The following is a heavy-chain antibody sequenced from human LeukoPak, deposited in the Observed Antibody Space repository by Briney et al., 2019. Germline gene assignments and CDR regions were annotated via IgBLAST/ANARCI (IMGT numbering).Heavy chain of an antibody. V-gene: IGHV1-69*04. CDR1: GGTFSSYT. Sequence: SVEVSCKASGGTFSSYTISWVRQAPGQGLEWMGRIIPILGIANYAQKFQGRVTITADKSTSTAYMELSSLRSEDTAVYYCAREGLSYYDILTGYYFFDYWGQGTLVTVSS. CDR3: AREGLSYYDILTGYYFFDY. J-gene: IGHJ4*02. CDR2: IIPILGIA. D-gene: IGHD3-9*01.